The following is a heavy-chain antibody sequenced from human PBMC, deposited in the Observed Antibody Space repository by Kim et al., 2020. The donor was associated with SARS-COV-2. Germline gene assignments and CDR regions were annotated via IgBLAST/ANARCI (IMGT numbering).Heavy chain of an antibody. CDR3: ARGYIPAAIRLGWFDP. V-gene: IGHV4-59*09. Sequence: QKSRITISVDTSKNQFSLKLSSVTAADTAVYYCARGYIPAAIRLGWFDPWGQGTLVTVSS. J-gene: IGHJ5*02. D-gene: IGHD2-2*01.